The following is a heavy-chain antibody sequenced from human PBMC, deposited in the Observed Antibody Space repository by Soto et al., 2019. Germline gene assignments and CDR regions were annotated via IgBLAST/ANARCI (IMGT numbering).Heavy chain of an antibody. Sequence: EASVKVSCKASGYTFTSYGISWVRQAPGQGLEWMGWISAYNGNTNYAQKLQGRVTMTTDTSTSTAYMELRSLRSDDTAVYYCARDYCSSTSCSNYYYYGMDVWGQGTTVTVSS. D-gene: IGHD2-2*01. V-gene: IGHV1-18*04. CDR1: GYTFTSYG. CDR3: ARDYCSSTSCSNYYYYGMDV. CDR2: ISAYNGNT. J-gene: IGHJ6*02.